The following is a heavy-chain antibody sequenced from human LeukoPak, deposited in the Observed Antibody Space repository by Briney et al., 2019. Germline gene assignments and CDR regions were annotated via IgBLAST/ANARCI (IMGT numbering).Heavy chain of an antibody. CDR3: ARMIGLGEVSPYFDY. D-gene: IGHD3-16*02. J-gene: IGHJ4*02. CDR1: GYNFSKYW. Sequence: ESLKISCKGSGYNFSKYWIGWVRQMTGKGLEWMGIIYPGDSDTRYSPSFQGQVTISADKSTTTAYLQWTSLKASDTAMYYCARMIGLGEVSPYFDYWGQGSLVTVSS. CDR2: IYPGDSDT. V-gene: IGHV5-51*01.